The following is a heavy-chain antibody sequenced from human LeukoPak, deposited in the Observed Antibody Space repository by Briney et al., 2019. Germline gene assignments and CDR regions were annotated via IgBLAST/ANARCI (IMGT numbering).Heavy chain of an antibody. J-gene: IGHJ4*02. V-gene: IGHV3-23*01. D-gene: IGHD4-11*01. CDR2: ISGSGGST. CDR1: GFTFSSYA. Sequence: PGGSLRLSCAASGFTFSSYAMSWVRQAPGKGLEWVSAISGSGGSTYYADSVKGRFTISRDNSKNTLYLQMNSLRAEDTAVYYCAKVKVVTTRLHQKIYYFDYWGQGTLVTVSS. CDR3: AKVKVVTTRLHQKIYYFDY.